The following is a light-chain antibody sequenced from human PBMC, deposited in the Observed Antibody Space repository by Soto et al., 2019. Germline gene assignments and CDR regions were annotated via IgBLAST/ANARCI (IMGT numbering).Light chain of an antibody. Sequence: DIQMTQSPSTLSASVGDRVTITCRASQSISSWLAWYQQKPGKAPKHLIYKASSLESGVPSRFSGSGSGTEFTLTISSLQPDDFATYYCQQYNSWVTFGQGTKVEIK. J-gene: IGKJ1*01. CDR1: QSISSW. V-gene: IGKV1-5*03. CDR2: KAS. CDR3: QQYNSWVT.